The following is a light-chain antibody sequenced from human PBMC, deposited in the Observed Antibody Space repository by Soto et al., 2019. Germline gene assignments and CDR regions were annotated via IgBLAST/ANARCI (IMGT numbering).Light chain of an antibody. Sequence: DIQMTQSPSTLSASVGDRVTITCRASQSISSWLAWCQQKPGKAPKLLIYDASSLESGVPSRFSGSGSGTEFTLTISSLQPDDFATYYCQQYNSRFTFGPGTKVDIK. CDR3: QQYNSRFT. CDR2: DAS. J-gene: IGKJ3*01. CDR1: QSISSW. V-gene: IGKV1-5*01.